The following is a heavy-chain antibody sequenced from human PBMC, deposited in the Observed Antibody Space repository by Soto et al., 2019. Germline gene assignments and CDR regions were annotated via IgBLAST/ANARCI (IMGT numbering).Heavy chain of an antibody. D-gene: IGHD3-3*01. CDR1: GDSISSSGYY. CDR2: INHSGST. V-gene: IGHV4-39*07. Sequence: SLTCSVSGDSISSSGYYWSWIRQPPGKGLEWIGEINHSGSTNYNPSLKSRVTISVDTSKNQFSLKLSSVTAADAAVYYCARADDFWSGYVGMDVWGQGTTVTVSS. CDR3: ARADDFWSGYVGMDV. J-gene: IGHJ6*02.